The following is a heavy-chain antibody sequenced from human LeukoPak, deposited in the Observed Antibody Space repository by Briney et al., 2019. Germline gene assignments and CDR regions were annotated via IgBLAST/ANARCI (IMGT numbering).Heavy chain of an antibody. CDR2: IYYSGST. CDR3: ARGDYGSGAYRFDY. Sequence: SETLSLTCTVSGGSISTYYWSWVRQPPGKGLEWIGYIYYSGSTNFNPSLKSRVTISVDTSKNQFSLKLNSVTAADTAVYYCARGDYGSGAYRFDYWGQGTLVTVSS. V-gene: IGHV4-59*01. J-gene: IGHJ4*02. D-gene: IGHD3-10*01. CDR1: GGSISTYY.